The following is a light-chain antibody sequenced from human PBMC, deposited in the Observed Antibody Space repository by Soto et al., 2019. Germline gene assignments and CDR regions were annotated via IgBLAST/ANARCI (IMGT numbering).Light chain of an antibody. Sequence: QSVLTQPPSASGTPGQRVTISCSGSISNVGRNSVNWFHHHPGTAPKLLIHSTDQRPSGVPDRFAGSKSGTSASLAISGRQSEDEAEYYCAAWDDSLNDVFFGGGTKLTVL. CDR3: AAWDDSLNDVF. CDR2: STD. CDR1: ISNVGRNS. J-gene: IGLJ2*01. V-gene: IGLV1-44*01.